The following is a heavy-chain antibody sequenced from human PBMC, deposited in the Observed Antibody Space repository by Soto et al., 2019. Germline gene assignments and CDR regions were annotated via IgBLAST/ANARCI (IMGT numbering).Heavy chain of an antibody. Sequence: PSETLSLTCTVSGGSISSGDYYWSWIRQPPGKGLEWIGYIYYSGSTYYNPSLKSRVTISVDTSKNQFSLKLSSVTAADTAVYYCARTKSSDDYGGNSSRWGLGTLVTVSS. CDR3: ARTKSSDDYGGNSSR. CDR1: GGSISSGDYY. CDR2: IYYSGST. V-gene: IGHV4-30-4*01. J-gene: IGHJ1*01. D-gene: IGHD4-17*01.